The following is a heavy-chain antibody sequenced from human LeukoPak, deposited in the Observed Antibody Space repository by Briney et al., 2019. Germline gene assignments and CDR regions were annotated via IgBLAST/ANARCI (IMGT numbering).Heavy chain of an antibody. CDR2: INADSSIT. Sequence: GGSLRLSCTASGFTFSRYAMSWVRQAPGKGLEWVSSINADSSITFYADSVKGRFTISRDNSKNKVDLQMNSLRAGDSAQYFCAKDPGGGATIDSWGQGVVVSVS. J-gene: IGHJ4*02. D-gene: IGHD5-24*01. V-gene: IGHV3-23*01. CDR3: AKDPGGGATIDS. CDR1: GFTFSRYA.